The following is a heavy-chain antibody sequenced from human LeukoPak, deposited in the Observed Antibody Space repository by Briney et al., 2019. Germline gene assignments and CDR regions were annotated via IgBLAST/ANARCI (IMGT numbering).Heavy chain of an antibody. Sequence: TSETLSLTCAVYGGSFSGYYWSWIRQPPGKGLEWIGEINHSGSTNYNPSPKSRVTISVDTSKNQFSLKLSSVTAADTAVYYCARSRLLENWFDPWGQGTLVTVSS. J-gene: IGHJ5*02. D-gene: IGHD3-10*01. CDR2: INHSGST. CDR3: ARSRLLENWFDP. CDR1: GGSFSGYY. V-gene: IGHV4-34*01.